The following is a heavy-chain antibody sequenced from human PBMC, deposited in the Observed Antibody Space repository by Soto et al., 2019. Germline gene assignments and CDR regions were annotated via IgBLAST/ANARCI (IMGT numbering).Heavy chain of an antibody. V-gene: IGHV3-48*02. CDR2: ISSDSRTI. CDR3: ARIKLVEWFFINVDLYDIDV. Sequence: GGSLRLSCVASGFSLSDYAVNWVRQAPGKGLEWVSFISSDSRTIYYADSVEGRFTVSRDNARNSVSLQMDSLRDEDAAVYYCARIKLVEWFFINVDLYDIDVWGQGTTVNVSS. J-gene: IGHJ6*02. D-gene: IGHD3-3*01. CDR1: GFSLSDYA.